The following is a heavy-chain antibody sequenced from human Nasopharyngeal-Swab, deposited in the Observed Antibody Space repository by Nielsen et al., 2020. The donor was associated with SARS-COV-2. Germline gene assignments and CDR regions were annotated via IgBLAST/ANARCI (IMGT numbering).Heavy chain of an antibody. J-gene: IGHJ4*02. Sequence: WIRQPPGKGLEWVSGVSGSGGTTKCADSVKGRFTISRDNSKNKLYLQMHSLRVEDTAVYYCAKDRYCSGGACYFSGFDYWGQGTLVTVSS. CDR3: AKDRYCSGGACYFSGFDY. V-gene: IGHV3-23*01. CDR2: VSGSGGTT. D-gene: IGHD2-15*01.